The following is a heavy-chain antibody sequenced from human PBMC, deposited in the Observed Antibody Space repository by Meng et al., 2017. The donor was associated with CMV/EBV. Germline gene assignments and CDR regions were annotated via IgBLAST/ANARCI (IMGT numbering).Heavy chain of an antibody. V-gene: IGHV4-30-4*08. J-gene: IGHJ4*02. CDR2: IYYSGST. Sequence: QAQLQEPGPGLVKPSQTLSLTCTVSGGSISSGDYYWSWIRQPPGKGLEWIGYIYYSGSTYYNPSLKSRVTISVDTSKNQFSLKLSSVTAADTAVYYCARVTSRVAGAFDYWGQGTLVTVSS. D-gene: IGHD1-14*01. CDR3: ARVTSRVAGAFDY. CDR1: GGSISSGDYY.